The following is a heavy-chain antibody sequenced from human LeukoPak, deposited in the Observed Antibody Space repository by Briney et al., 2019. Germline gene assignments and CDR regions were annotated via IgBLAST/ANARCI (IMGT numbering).Heavy chain of an antibody. CDR3: ARGLNYRPRYNY. CDR1: GGSFSGYY. V-gene: IGHV4-34*01. Sequence: SGTLSLTCAVYGGSFSGYYWSWIRQPPGKGLEWIGEINHSGSTNYNPSLKSRVTISVDTSKNQFSLKLSSVTAADTAVYYCARGLNYRPRYNYWGQGTLVTVSS. CDR2: INHSGST. J-gene: IGHJ4*02. D-gene: IGHD1-14*01.